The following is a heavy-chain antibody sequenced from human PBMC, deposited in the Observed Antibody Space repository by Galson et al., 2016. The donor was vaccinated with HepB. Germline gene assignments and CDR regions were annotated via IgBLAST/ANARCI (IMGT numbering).Heavy chain of an antibody. CDR1: GLTFSNYA. Sequence: SLRLSCAASGLTFSNYAMTWVRQAPGKGLEWVSSISGDDTNTYYADSVQGRFTISRDNSKNTFYLQMNSLRAEDTASYYCAKGGGSTWYISPHFVDPWGQGTLVTVSS. V-gene: IGHV3-23*01. CDR2: ISGDDTNT. CDR3: AKGGGSTWYISPHFVDP. J-gene: IGHJ5*02. D-gene: IGHD6-13*01.